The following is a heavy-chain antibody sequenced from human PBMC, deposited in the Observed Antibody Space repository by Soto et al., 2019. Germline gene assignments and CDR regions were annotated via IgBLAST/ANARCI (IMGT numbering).Heavy chain of an antibody. V-gene: IGHV4-61*01. D-gene: IGHD4-17*01. J-gene: IGHJ6*02. CDR3: AGDPRGAYVNTFRDYYYAMDM. Sequence: SETLCRTGTVSVGSVSSNSYYWNWIRQPPGNGLEWIGYIYYTGRSNYNPSLKMRVSISVDTSKNQFSLKMSSVIHAITAVYFCAGDPRGAYVNTFRDYYYAMDMWGPGGTVTVSS. CDR1: VGSVSSNSYY. CDR2: IYYTGRS.